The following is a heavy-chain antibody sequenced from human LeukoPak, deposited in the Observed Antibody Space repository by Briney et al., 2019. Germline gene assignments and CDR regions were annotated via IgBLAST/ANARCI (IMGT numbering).Heavy chain of an antibody. CDR3: RGQPVLRFLEAGDY. Sequence: PSETLSLTCTVSGGSISSYYWSWIRQPAGKGLEWIGRIYTSGSTNYNPSLKSRVTMSVDTSKNQFSLKLSSVTAADTAVYYCRGQPVLRFLEAGDYWGQGTLVTVSS. V-gene: IGHV4-4*07. D-gene: IGHD3-3*01. CDR1: GGSISSYY. CDR2: IYTSGST. J-gene: IGHJ4*02.